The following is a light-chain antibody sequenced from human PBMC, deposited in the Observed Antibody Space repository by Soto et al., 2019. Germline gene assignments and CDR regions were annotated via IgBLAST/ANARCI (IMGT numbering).Light chain of an antibody. Sequence: QPVLTQPPSASGTPGQRVTISCSGSSSNIGSNPVNWYQQLPGTAPKLLIYSNNQRPSGVPDRFSGSKSGTSASLAISGLQSEDEADYYYASWDDSLNGGVFGGGTKLTVL. J-gene: IGLJ3*02. V-gene: IGLV1-44*01. CDR2: SNN. CDR1: SSNIGSNP. CDR3: ASWDDSLNGGV.